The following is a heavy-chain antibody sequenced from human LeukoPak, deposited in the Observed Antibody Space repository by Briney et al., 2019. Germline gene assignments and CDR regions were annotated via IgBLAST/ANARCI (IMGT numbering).Heavy chain of an antibody. D-gene: IGHD6-6*01. CDR2: IYTSGST. Sequence: SETLSLTCTVSGGSISSGGSYWSWIRQPAGKGLEWVGRIYTSGSTNYNPSLKSRVTISVDTSKNQFSLKLSSVTAADTAVYYCARFPHIAARGDWFDPWGQGTLVTVSS. V-gene: IGHV4-61*02. CDR1: GGSISSGGSY. CDR3: ARFPHIAARGDWFDP. J-gene: IGHJ5*02.